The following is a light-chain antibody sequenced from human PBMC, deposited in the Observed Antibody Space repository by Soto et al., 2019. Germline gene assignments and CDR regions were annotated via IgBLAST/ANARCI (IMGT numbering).Light chain of an antibody. CDR1: QSVLYSSNNKNY. V-gene: IGKV4-1*01. Sequence: DIVMTQSPDSLAVSLGERATINCKSSQSVLYSSNNKNYLAWYQQKAGQPPKLLIYWASTRESGVPDRFSGSGSGTDFTLTISSLQAEDVAVYYCQQYYSTPRTFGQGTKGEIK. J-gene: IGKJ1*01. CDR2: WAS. CDR3: QQYYSTPRT.